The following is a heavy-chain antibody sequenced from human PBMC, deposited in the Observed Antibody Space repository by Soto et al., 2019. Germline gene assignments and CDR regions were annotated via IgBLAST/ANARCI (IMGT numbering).Heavy chain of an antibody. Sequence: EVQLVESGGGLVQPGGSLRLSCAASGFTFNNYWMTWVRQAPGQGLEWVANIMKDGSLTEYVDLVKGRFTISRDNVKISLDLQMDRLRVEDTAIYYCVRNDGWYRLDSWGQGSLVIVSS. V-gene: IGHV3-7*04. CDR1: GFTFNNYW. J-gene: IGHJ4*02. CDR2: IMKDGSLT. D-gene: IGHD6-19*01. CDR3: VRNDGWYRLDS.